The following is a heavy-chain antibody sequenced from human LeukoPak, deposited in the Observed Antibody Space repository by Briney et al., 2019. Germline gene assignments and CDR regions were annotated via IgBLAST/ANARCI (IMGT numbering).Heavy chain of an antibody. V-gene: IGHV4-39*07. Sequence: PSETLSLTCAVFGDFISSGTYYWGWIRQPPGKGLEWIGTIYYSGSTYYNPSLKSRVTISVDTSKNQFSLNLSSVTAADTAMYYCARVAINWGLFDYSYFDYWGQGTLVTVSS. J-gene: IGHJ4*02. CDR1: GDFISSGTYY. D-gene: IGHD7-27*01. CDR2: IYYSGST. CDR3: ARVAINWGLFDYSYFDY.